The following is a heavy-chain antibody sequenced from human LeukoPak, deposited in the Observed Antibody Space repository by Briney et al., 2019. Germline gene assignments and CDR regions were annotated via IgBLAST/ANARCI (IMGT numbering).Heavy chain of an antibody. CDR1: GFTPSNCA. CDR2: ISGSGGST. D-gene: IGHD3-3*01. CDR3: AKGAQKPNYDFWSGHFDY. Sequence: GGSLRLSCAGSGFTPSNCAMSWVRQAPGKGLEWVSGISGSGGSTYYADSVKGRFTISRDNAKNSLYLQMNSLRAEDTAVYYCAKGAQKPNYDFWSGHFDYWGQGTLVTVSS. J-gene: IGHJ4*02. V-gene: IGHV3-23*01.